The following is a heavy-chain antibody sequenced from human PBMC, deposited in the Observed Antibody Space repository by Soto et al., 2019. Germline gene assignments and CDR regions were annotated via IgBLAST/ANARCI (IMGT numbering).Heavy chain of an antibody. Sequence: QVQLQESGPGLVKPSETLSLTCTVSGGSVSSGSYYWSWLRQPPGKELEWFGCIYYSGSTNYNPSHRSRATVAVDTSKNQFTLKRSSVTAADTAVYYCARESPPPPYSSTFLYYYYYGMDVWGQGTTVTVSS. CDR2: IYYSGST. V-gene: IGHV4-61*01. CDR3: ARESPPPPYSSTFLYYYYYGMDV. D-gene: IGHD6-13*01. CDR1: GGSVSSGSYY. J-gene: IGHJ6*02.